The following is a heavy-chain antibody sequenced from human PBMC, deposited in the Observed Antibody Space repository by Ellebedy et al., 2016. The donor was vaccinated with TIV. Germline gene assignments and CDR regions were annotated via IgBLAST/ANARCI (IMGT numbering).Heavy chain of an antibody. V-gene: IGHV3-11*01. CDR1: GFTVSDYF. CDR3: ARDPVGVGPAFDV. D-gene: IGHD4-23*01. CDR2: ITSSGSTI. Sequence: GESLKISCAGSGFTVSDYFMSWVRQAPGKGLEWVSYITSSGSTIYYAEAVKGRLTVARDNAKNSLYLQMNSLRADETAIYFCARDPVGVGPAFDVWGQGTMVTVSS. J-gene: IGHJ3*01.